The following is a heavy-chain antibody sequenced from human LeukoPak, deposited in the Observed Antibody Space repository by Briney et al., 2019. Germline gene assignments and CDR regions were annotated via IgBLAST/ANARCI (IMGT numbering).Heavy chain of an antibody. Sequence: ASVKVSCRASGYTFTSYDINWVRQAPGRGLEWMGWINPYIDDKHSAPKFQGRVTLTTDTSTSTAYMELRDLTSDDTAMYFCARDERRLAAGGEHYFDYWGQGTLVTVSS. D-gene: IGHD2-21*01. J-gene: IGHJ4*02. CDR3: ARDERRLAAGGEHYFDY. V-gene: IGHV1-18*01. CDR2: INPYIDDK. CDR1: GYTFTSYD.